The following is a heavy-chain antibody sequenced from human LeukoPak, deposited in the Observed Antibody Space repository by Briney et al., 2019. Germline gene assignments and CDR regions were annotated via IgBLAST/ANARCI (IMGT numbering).Heavy chain of an antibody. Sequence: ASVKVSCKASGYTFTSYDINWVRQATGQGLEWMGWMNPNSGNTGYAQKFQGRVTMTRNTSISTAYMELSSLRSEDTAVYYCARQYAYYYGMDVWGQGTMVTVSS. CDR2: MNPNSGNT. V-gene: IGHV1-8*01. J-gene: IGHJ6*02. CDR3: ARQYAYYYGMDV. D-gene: IGHD2-2*01. CDR1: GYTFTSYD.